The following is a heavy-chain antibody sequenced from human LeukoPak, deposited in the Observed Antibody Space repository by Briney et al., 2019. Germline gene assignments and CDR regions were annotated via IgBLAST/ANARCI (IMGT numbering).Heavy chain of an antibody. CDR2: ISYDGSNK. D-gene: IGHD6-13*01. CDR3: AKGHSSSWYRGDPGGY. V-gene: IGHV3-30*18. Sequence: GRSLRLSCAASGFTFSNYGMHWVRQAPGKGLEWVAVISYDGSNKYYADSVKGRFTISRDNSKNTLYLQMNSLRAEDTAVYYCAKGHSSSWYRGDPGGYWGQGTLVTVSS. CDR1: GFTFSNYG. J-gene: IGHJ4*02.